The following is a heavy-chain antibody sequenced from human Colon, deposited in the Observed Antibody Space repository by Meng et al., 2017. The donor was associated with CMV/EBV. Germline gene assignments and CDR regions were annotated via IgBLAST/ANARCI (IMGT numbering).Heavy chain of an antibody. CDR3: AREYPSTFYFDY. V-gene: IGHV1-46*01. J-gene: IGHJ4*02. CDR1: GYTFTSYQ. CDR2: IFANDNT. D-gene: IGHD1-1*01. Sequence: TCKASGYTFTSYQVRWERQDPGQGLEYMGKIFANDNTKHAQKYQGRLTLSRDTTTTTVYMELSGLRSDDTAVYFCAREYPSTFYFDYWGQGTLVTVSS.